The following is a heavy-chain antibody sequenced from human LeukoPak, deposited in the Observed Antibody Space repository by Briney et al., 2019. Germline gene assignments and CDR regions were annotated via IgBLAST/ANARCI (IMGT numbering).Heavy chain of an antibody. CDR1: GGSISSGSYY. CDR3: ARDRTGYSYGSFDY. J-gene: IGHJ4*02. CDR2: IYTSGST. V-gene: IGHV4-61*02. Sequence: SQTLSLTCTVSGGSISSGSYYWSWIRQPAGKGLEWIGRIYTSGSTNYNPSLKRRVTISVDTSKNQFSLKLSSVTAADTAVYYCARDRTGYSYGSFDYWGQGTLVTVSS. D-gene: IGHD5-18*01.